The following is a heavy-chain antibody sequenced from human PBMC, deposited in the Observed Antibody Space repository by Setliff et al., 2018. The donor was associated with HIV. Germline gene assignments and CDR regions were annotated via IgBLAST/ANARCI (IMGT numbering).Heavy chain of an antibody. Sequence: SETLSLTCTVSGGSISGYYWSWIRQPPGKGLEWTGYIYYNGNTNYNPSLKSRATISVDTSKNQFSLKVTSVTAADTAVYYCARVETLVIKGVWYFDLWGRGTLVTVSS. CDR2: IYYNGNT. CDR1: GGSISGYY. J-gene: IGHJ2*01. V-gene: IGHV4-59*12. D-gene: IGHD3-9*01. CDR3: ARVETLVIKGVWYFDL.